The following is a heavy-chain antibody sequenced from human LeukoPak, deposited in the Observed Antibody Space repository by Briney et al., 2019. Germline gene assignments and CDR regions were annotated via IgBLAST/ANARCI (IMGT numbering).Heavy chain of an antibody. Sequence: ASVNVSCKVCGYTFTGYYMHWVRQAPGQGREGRGWINPNSGGTNYAQKFQRRVTMTRDTSISTAYMELSRLRSDDTAVYYCARAIWSGHPTPLLADYWGQGPLVTVSS. CDR2: INPNSGGT. V-gene: IGHV1-2*02. J-gene: IGHJ4*02. D-gene: IGHD3-3*01. CDR3: ARAIWSGHPTPLLADY. CDR1: GYTFTGYY.